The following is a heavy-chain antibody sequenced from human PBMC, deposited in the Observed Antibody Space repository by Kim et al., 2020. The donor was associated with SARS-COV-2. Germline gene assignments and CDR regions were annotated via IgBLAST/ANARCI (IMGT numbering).Heavy chain of an antibody. CDR2: IWYDGSNK. Sequence: SLRLSCAASGFTFSSYGMHWVRQAPGKGLEWVAVIWYDGSNKYYADSVKGRFTISRDNSKNTLYLQMNSLRAEDTAVYYCAKDRARSTSGSPPDYWGQGTLVTVSS. V-gene: IGHV3-33*06. CDR3: AKDRARSTSGSPPDY. J-gene: IGHJ4*02. CDR1: GFTFSSYG. D-gene: IGHD1-26*01.